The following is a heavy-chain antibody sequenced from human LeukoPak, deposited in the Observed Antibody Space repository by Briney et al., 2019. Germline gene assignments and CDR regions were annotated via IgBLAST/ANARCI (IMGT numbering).Heavy chain of an antibody. V-gene: IGHV4-39*01. Sequence: SETLSLTCTVSGGSISSSSYYWGWIRQPPGKGLEWIGSIYYSGSTYYSPSLKSRVTISADTSKNQFSLKLSSVTAADTAVYYCARCGYYDFWSGYNPATFDYWGQGTLVTVSS. J-gene: IGHJ4*02. CDR2: IYYSGST. CDR1: GGSISSSSYY. D-gene: IGHD3-3*01. CDR3: ARCGYYDFWSGYNPATFDY.